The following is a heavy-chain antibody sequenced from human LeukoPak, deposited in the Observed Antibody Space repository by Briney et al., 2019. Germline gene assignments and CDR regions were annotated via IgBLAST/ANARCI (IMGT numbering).Heavy chain of an antibody. Sequence: GRSLRLSCAATAFTFTSYGMHWVRQAPGKGLEWVAVIWYDGSNKYYADSVKGRFTISRDNSKNTLYLQMNSLRAEDAAVYYCARDIGGCYDYWGQGTLVTVSS. CDR3: ARDIGGCYDY. CDR2: IWYDGSNK. D-gene: IGHD2-15*01. J-gene: IGHJ4*02. CDR1: AFTFTSYG. V-gene: IGHV3-33*01.